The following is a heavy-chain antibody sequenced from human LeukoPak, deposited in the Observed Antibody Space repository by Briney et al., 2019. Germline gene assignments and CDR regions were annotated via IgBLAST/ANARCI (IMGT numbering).Heavy chain of an antibody. CDR3: SRNGSGDYVLDY. CDR1: GFTFGDYA. CDR2: IRSKAYGGTT. Sequence: GRSLRLSCTASGFTFGDYAMSWFRQAQEKGLEWVGFIRSKAYGGTTEYAASVKGRFIISRDDSKSIAYLQMNSLKTEDTAVYYCSRNGSGDYVLDYWGQGTPVTVSS. D-gene: IGHD4-17*01. V-gene: IGHV3-49*03. J-gene: IGHJ4*02.